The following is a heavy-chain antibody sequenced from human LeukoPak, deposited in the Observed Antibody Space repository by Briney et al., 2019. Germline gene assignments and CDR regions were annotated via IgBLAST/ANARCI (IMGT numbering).Heavy chain of an antibody. Sequence: SETLSLTCAVYGGSFSGYYWSWIRQPPGKGLEWIGEINHSGNTNYNPSLKSRVTISVDTSKNQFSLKLSSVTAADTAVYYCARAESGSYPTDYWGQGTLVTVSS. J-gene: IGHJ4*02. CDR3: ARAESGSYPTDY. D-gene: IGHD1-26*01. CDR2: INHSGNT. V-gene: IGHV4-34*01. CDR1: GGSFSGYY.